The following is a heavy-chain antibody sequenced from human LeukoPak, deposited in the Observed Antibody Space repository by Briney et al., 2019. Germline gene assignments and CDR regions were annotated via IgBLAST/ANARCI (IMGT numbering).Heavy chain of an antibody. J-gene: IGHJ4*02. CDR3: ARDLRSSWSPAIDY. D-gene: IGHD6-13*01. V-gene: IGHV3-7*01. Sequence: GGSLRLSCEASRFTFSTYWMSCVRQAPGKGLEWVANINKDGGEKYYVDSVKGRFTISRDNAKNSLYLHMNSLRAEDTALYYCARDLRSSWSPAIDYWGQGTLVTVSS. CDR2: INKDGGEK. CDR1: RFTFSTYW.